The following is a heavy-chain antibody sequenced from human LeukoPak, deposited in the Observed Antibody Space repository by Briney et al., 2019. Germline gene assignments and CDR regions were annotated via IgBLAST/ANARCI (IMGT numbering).Heavy chain of an antibody. J-gene: IGHJ4*02. D-gene: IGHD6-13*01. V-gene: IGHV1-69*06. CDR3: ARSIRSGSSSWYVSDY. CDR2: IIPIFGTA. Sequence: PVKVSCKASGGTFSSYAISWVRQAPGQGLEWMGGIIPIFGTANYAQKFQGRVTITADKSTSTAYMELSSLRSEDTAVYYCARSIRSGSSSWYVSDYWGQGTLVTVSS. CDR1: GGTFSSYA.